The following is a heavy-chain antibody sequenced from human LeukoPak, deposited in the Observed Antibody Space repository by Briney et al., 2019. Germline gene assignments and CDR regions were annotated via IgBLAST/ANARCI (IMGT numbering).Heavy chain of an antibody. CDR3: ARELDIGDGYLDY. D-gene: IGHD5-24*01. CDR2: IYTSGST. V-gene: IGHV4-61*02. CDR1: GGSISSGSYY. Sequence: PSETLSLTCTVSGGSISSGSYYWSWIRQPAGKGLEWIGRIYTSGSTNYNPSLKSRVTISVDTSKNQFSLKLSSVTAADTAVYYCARELDIGDGYLDYWGQGTLVTVSS. J-gene: IGHJ4*02.